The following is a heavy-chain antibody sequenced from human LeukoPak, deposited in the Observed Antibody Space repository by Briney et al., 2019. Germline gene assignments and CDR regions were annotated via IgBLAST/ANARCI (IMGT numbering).Heavy chain of an antibody. J-gene: IGHJ4*02. V-gene: IGHV3-74*01. CDR3: ARAQLYYHGSGSYYTPTDY. CDR2: INTDGSST. CDR1: GFTFSSYW. Sequence: QPGGSLRLSCVVSGFTFSSYWMHWVRQAPGKGLVWVSRINTDGSSTKYADSVKGRFSISRDNAKNTLYLQMDILRAEDTAVYYCARAQLYYHGSGSYYTPTDYWGQGTLVAVSS. D-gene: IGHD3-10*01.